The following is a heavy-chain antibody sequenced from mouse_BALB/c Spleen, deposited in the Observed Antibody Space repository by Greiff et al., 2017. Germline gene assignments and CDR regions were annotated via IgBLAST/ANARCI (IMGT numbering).Heavy chain of an antibody. D-gene: IGHD2-3*01. J-gene: IGHJ4*01. Sequence: EVQGVESGGGLVQPGGSLKLSCAASGFDFSRYWMSWVRQAPGKGLEWIGEINPDSSTINYTPSLKDKFIISRDNAKNTLYLQMSKVRSEDTALYYCARLIYDGYYYAMDYWGQGTSVTVSS. V-gene: IGHV4-1*02. CDR1: GFDFSRYW. CDR3: ARLIYDGYYYAMDY. CDR2: INPDSSTI.